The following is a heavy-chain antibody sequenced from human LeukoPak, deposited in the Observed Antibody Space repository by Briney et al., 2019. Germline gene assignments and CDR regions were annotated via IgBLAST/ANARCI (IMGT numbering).Heavy chain of an antibody. CDR2: ISSSSGYI. J-gene: IGHJ4*02. Sequence: PGGSLRLSCAASGFTFSSYSMNWVRQAPGKGLEWVSSISSSSGYIYYADSVKGRFTISRDNAKNSLYLQMNSLRAEDTAVYYCARAPPRIVGANLEFDSWGQGTLVTVSS. CDR3: ARAPPRIVGANLEFDS. D-gene: IGHD1-26*01. CDR1: GFTFSSYS. V-gene: IGHV3-21*01.